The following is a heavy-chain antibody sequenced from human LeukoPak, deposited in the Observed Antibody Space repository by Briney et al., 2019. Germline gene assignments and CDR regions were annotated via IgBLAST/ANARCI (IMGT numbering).Heavy chain of an antibody. D-gene: IGHD3-22*01. CDR1: GGSISSYY. CDR3: ARLKEYYDSSGYHGNWFDP. V-gene: IGHV4-59*08. Sequence: SETLSLTCTVSGGSISSYYWSWIRQPPGKGLEWIGYIYYNGSTNYNPSLKSRVTISVDTSKNQFSLNLSSVTAADTAVYYCARLKEYYDSSGYHGNWFDPWGQGTLVTVSS. CDR2: IYYNGST. J-gene: IGHJ5*02.